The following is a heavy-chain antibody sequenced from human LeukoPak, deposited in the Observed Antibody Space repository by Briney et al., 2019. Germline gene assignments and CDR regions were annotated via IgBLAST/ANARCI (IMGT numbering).Heavy chain of an antibody. CDR3: ARITSSWYGGGFDY. V-gene: IGHV4-34*01. Sequence: SETLSLTCAVYGGSFSGYYWSWIRQPPGKGLEWLAEINHSGSTNYNPSLKSRVTISVDTSKNQFSLKLSSVTVADTAVYYCARITSSWYGGGFDYWGQGTLVTVSS. CDR1: GGSFSGYY. CDR2: INHSGST. J-gene: IGHJ4*02. D-gene: IGHD6-13*01.